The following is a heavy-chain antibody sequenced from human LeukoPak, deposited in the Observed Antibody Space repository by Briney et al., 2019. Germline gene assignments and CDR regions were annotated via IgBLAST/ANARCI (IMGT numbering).Heavy chain of an antibody. CDR3: ARDMTGPVDF. J-gene: IGHJ4*02. Sequence: GGSLRLSCVASGLPIGDFAMHWVRQAPGKGLVWVSRINPDGSYTSYADSVRGRFTISRDNTKNTLYLQMNSLRAEDTAAYFCARDMTGPVDFWGQGTLVTVSS. V-gene: IGHV3-74*01. D-gene: IGHD3-9*01. CDR2: INPDGSYT. CDR1: GLPIGDFA.